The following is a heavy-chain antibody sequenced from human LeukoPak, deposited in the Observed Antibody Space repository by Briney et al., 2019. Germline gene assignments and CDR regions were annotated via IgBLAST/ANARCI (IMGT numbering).Heavy chain of an antibody. V-gene: IGHV4-61*01. D-gene: IGHD2-21*02. CDR2: IYYSGST. CDR3: ARDRPYCGGDCYSSGDDY. Sequence: SETLSLTCTVSGGSVSSGSYYWSWIRQPPGKGLEWIGYIYYSGSTNYNPSLKSRVTISVDTSKNQFSLKLSSVTAADTAVYYCARDRPYCGGDCYSSGDDYWGQGTLVTVSS. CDR1: GGSVSSGSYY. J-gene: IGHJ4*02.